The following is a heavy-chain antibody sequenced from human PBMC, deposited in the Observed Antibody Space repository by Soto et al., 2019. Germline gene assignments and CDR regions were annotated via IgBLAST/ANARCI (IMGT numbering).Heavy chain of an antibody. CDR3: GAAAGTFGGSSLAV. CDR1: GYTFTSYA. CDR2: INAGNDNT. Sequence: ASVKVSCKASGYTFTSYAMHWVRQAPGERLEWMGWINAGNDNTKYSQKFQGRVTITRDTSASTAYMELSSLRSEDTAVYYCGAAAGTFGGSSLAVWGQGTLVTVSS. J-gene: IGHJ4*02. V-gene: IGHV1-3*01. D-gene: IGHD6-13*01.